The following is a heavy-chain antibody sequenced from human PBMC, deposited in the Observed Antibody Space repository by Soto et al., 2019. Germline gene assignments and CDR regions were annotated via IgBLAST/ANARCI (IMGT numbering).Heavy chain of an antibody. CDR1: GFTFSSYG. Sequence: SLRLSCAASGFTFSSYGMHWVRQAPGKGLEWVAVISYDGSNKYYADSVKGRFTISRDNSKNTLYLQMNSLGAEDTAVYYCAKDGVVVPAAPYYYYYGMAVWGQGTTVTVSS. J-gene: IGHJ6*02. CDR3: AKDGVVVPAAPYYYYYGMAV. D-gene: IGHD2-2*01. V-gene: IGHV3-30*18. CDR2: ISYDGSNK.